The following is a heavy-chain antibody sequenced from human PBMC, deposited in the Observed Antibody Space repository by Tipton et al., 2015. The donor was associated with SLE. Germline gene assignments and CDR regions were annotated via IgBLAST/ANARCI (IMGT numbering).Heavy chain of an antibody. CDR1: GGSISSYY. CDR3: ARGGVEEGLEEGDWFDS. D-gene: IGHD1-1*01. J-gene: IGHJ5*01. CDR2: IYTSGST. V-gene: IGHV4-4*08. Sequence: TLSLTCTVSGGSISSYYWSWIRQPPGKGLVWIGYIYTSGSTNYNPSLRSRVTISIDTSKGQVSLKLSSVTAADTAVYYCARGGVEEGLEEGDWFDSWGQGTLVTVSS.